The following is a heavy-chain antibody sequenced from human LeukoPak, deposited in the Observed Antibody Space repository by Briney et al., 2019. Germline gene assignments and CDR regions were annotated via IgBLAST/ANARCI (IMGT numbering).Heavy chain of an antibody. V-gene: IGHV3-30*18. CDR3: AKSIAAAAGFDY. D-gene: IGHD6-13*01. CDR2: ISYDGSNK. Sequence: PGESLRLSCAASGFTFSSYGMHWVRQAPGKGLEWVAVISYDGSNKYYADCVKGRFTISRDNSKDTLYLQMNSLRAEDTAVYYCAKSIAAAAGFDYWGQGTLVTVSS. J-gene: IGHJ4*02. CDR1: GFTFSSYG.